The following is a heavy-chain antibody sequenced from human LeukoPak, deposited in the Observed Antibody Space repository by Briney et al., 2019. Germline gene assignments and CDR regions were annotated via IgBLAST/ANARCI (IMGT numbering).Heavy chain of an antibody. V-gene: IGHV3-23*01. D-gene: IGHD3-22*01. CDR2: ISGSGGST. CDR1: GFTVSSNY. CDR3: AKSKFPYDTNGWHGYFDF. Sequence: GGPLRLSCAASGFTVSSNYMSWVRQAPGKGLEWVSSISGSGGSTYYADSVKGRFTISRDNSKNTLSLQVYSLRADDTAVYYCAKSKFPYDTNGWHGYFDFWGQGTLVTVSS. J-gene: IGHJ4*02.